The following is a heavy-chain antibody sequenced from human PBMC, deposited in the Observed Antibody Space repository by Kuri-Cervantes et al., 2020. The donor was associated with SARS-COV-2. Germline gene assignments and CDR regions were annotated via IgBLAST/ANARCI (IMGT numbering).Heavy chain of an antibody. CDR3: ARDPGGYSYGYMWAFDI. J-gene: IGHJ3*02. V-gene: IGHV3-21*01. CDR2: ISSSSSYI. D-gene: IGHD5-18*01. Sequence: GESLKISCEASGIPFSSYSMNWVRQAPGKRLEWVSSISSSSSYIYYADSVKGRFTISRDNAKNSLYLQMSSLRAEDTAVYYCARDPGGYSYGYMWAFDIWGQGTMVTVSS. CDR1: GIPFSSYS.